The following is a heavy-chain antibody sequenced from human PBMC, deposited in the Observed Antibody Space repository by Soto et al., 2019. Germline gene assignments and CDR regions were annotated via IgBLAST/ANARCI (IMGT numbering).Heavy chain of an antibody. Sequence: PSETLSLTCTVSGGSISSSSYYWGWIRQPPGKGLEWIGSIYYSGSTYYNPSLKSRVTISVDTSKNQFSLKLSSVTAADTAVYYCARHGMDYYDSSGYYYSPYSSHYWCPGPLVTVSS. J-gene: IGHJ4*02. CDR1: GGSISSSSYY. CDR2: IYYSGST. CDR3: ARHGMDYYDSSGYYYSPYSSHY. V-gene: IGHV4-39*01. D-gene: IGHD3-22*01.